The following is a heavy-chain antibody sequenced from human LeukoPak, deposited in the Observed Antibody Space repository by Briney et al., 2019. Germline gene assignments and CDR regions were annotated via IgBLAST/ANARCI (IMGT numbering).Heavy chain of an antibody. CDR3: ARGGGYSSGWPFDY. CDR1: GGSFSGYY. Sequence: PETLSLTCAVYGGSFSGYYWSWIRQPPGKGLEWIGEINHSGSTNYNPSLKSRVTISVDTSKNQFSLKLSSVTAADTAVYYCARGGGYSSGWPFDYWGQGTLVTVSS. V-gene: IGHV4-34*01. D-gene: IGHD6-19*01. CDR2: INHSGST. J-gene: IGHJ4*02.